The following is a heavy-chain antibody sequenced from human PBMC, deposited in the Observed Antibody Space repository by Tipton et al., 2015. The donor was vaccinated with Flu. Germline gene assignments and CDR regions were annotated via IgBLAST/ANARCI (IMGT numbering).Heavy chain of an antibody. CDR2: INHSGST. CDR1: GGSFSGYY. V-gene: IGHV4-34*01. Sequence: LRLSCAVYGGSFSGYYWSWIRQPPGKGLEWIGEINHSGSTNYNPSPKSRVTISVETSKNQFSLKLGSVTAADTAVYYCARGSLAPDYWGQGTLVTVSS. CDR3: ARGSLAPDY. J-gene: IGHJ4*02.